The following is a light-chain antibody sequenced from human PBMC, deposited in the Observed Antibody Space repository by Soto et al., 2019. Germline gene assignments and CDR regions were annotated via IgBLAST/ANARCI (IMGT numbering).Light chain of an antibody. Sequence: DIVLTQSPATLSLSPGERATLSCRASQSVDNYLAWYQQKPGQAPRLLISDASNRATGIPARFSGSGSETDFTLTISSLEPEDSAVYYCQQRSNWPSLTFGGGTKVDI. CDR1: QSVDNY. J-gene: IGKJ4*01. CDR3: QQRSNWPSLT. CDR2: DAS. V-gene: IGKV3-11*01.